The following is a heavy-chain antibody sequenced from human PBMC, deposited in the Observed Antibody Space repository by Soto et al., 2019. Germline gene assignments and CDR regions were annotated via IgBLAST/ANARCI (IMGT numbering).Heavy chain of an antibody. V-gene: IGHV3-43*01. CDR2: ISWDGGST. J-gene: IGHJ6*02. D-gene: IGHD6-19*01. CDR1: GFTFDDYT. Sequence: GGSLRLSCAASGFTFDDYTMHWVRQAPGKGLEWVSLISWDGGSTYYADSVKGRFTISRDNSKNSLYLQMNSLRTEDTALYYCAKDIREWLVSGYYYYGMDVWGQGTTVTVSS. CDR3: AKDIREWLVSGYYYYGMDV.